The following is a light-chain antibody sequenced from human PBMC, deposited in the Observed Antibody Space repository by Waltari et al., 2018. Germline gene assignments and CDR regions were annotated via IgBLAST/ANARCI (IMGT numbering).Light chain of an antibody. Sequence: ETVLTQSPGTLSLSPVEGATLSCRASQSVTSIYLSWYQQKPGQAPRLLIYGASNRATGIADRFSGSGSGTDFTLTIDRLEPEDFAVYYCQHFGTSQLTFGGGTKVEIK. J-gene: IGKJ4*01. CDR1: QSVTSIY. V-gene: IGKV3-20*01. CDR2: GAS. CDR3: QHFGTSQLT.